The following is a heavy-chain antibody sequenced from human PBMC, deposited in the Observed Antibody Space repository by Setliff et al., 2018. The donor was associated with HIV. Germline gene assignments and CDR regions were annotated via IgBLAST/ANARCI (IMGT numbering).Heavy chain of an antibody. Sequence: ASVKVSCKASGYTFTDFYIHWMRQAPGQGLEWMGRINPKSGVANYLKRFEGRVTITSDTSTNTAHMELIRPRFDDTAVYYCARAHYLVAETRNWFDPWGQGTLVTVSS. V-gene: IGHV1-2*06. CDR3: ARAHYLVAETRNWFDP. CDR2: INPKSGVA. D-gene: IGHD5-12*01. J-gene: IGHJ5*02. CDR1: GYTFTDFY.